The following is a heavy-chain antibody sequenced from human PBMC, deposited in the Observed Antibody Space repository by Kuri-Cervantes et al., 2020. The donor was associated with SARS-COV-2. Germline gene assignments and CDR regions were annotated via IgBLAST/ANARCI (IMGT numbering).Heavy chain of an antibody. Sequence: SETLSLTCAVSGYSISSGYYWGWIRQPPGKGLEWIGSIYHSGSTYYNPSLKSRVTISVDTSKNQFSLKLSSVTAADTAVYYCARSGSYPYYYYMDVWGKGTTVTVSS. V-gene: IGHV4-38-2*01. CDR1: GYSISSGYY. CDR3: ARSGSYPYYYYMDV. J-gene: IGHJ6*03. D-gene: IGHD1-26*01. CDR2: IYHSGST.